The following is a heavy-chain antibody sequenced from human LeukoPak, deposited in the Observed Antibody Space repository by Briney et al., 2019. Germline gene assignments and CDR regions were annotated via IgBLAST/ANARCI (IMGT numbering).Heavy chain of an antibody. D-gene: IGHD6-19*01. J-gene: IGHJ4*01. CDR2: LSGSGITT. CDR3: AKGIYSSGWSYFDY. V-gene: IGHV3-23*01. Sequence: GGSLRLSRAASGFTFSNSAMSWVRKAPGKGLEWVSTLSGSGITTYYADSVKGRFTISRDNSKNTLYLQMNSLRAEDTAVYYCAKGIYSSGWSYFDYWGHGTLVTVSS. CDR1: GFTFSNSA.